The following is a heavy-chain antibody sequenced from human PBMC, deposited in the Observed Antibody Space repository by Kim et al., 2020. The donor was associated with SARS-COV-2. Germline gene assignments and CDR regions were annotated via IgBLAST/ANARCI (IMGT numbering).Heavy chain of an antibody. CDR1: GFTFTDYY. CDR3: ARAPGGNYVHDAFDV. D-gene: IGHD3-10*02. V-gene: IGHV3-11*05. Sequence: GGSLRLSCAASGFTFTDYYMSWIRQAPGKGLEWISFISGRGDYIEFADSVKGRFTISRDNAKNALFLQMNGLRAEDTAVYYCARAPGGNYVHDAFDVWGQGTTVSVSS. CDR2: ISGRGDYI. J-gene: IGHJ3*01.